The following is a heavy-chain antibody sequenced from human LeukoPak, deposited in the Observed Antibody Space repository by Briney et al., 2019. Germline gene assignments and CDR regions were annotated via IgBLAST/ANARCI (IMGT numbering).Heavy chain of an antibody. CDR2: IIPIFGTT. D-gene: IGHD3-10*01. CDR3: ASRSFSGGSGSYNIRDY. CDR1: GGTFSSYV. V-gene: IGHV1-69*13. J-gene: IGHJ4*02. Sequence: SVKVSCKAFGGTFSSYVINWVRQAPGQGLEWMGGIIPIFGTTNYAQKFQGRVTITADESTNTVYMELSSLRSEDTAVYYCASRSFSGGSGSYNIRDYWGQGTLVTVSS.